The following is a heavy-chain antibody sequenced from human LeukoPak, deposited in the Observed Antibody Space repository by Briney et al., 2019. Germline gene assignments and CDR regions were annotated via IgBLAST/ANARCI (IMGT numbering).Heavy chain of an antibody. Sequence: GRSLRLSCAASGFTFSSYAMHWVRQAPGKGLEWVAVISYDGSNKYYADSVKGRFTISRDNSKNTLYLQMNSLRAEDTAVYYCARARVSDCIQVVRVAFDIWGQGTMVTVSS. V-gene: IGHV3-30-3*01. CDR3: ARARVSDCIQVVRVAFDI. J-gene: IGHJ3*02. CDR1: GFTFSSYA. CDR2: ISYDGSNK. D-gene: IGHD2-21*02.